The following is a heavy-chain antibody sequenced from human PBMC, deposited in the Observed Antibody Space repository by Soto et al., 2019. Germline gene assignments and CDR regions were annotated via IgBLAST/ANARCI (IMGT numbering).Heavy chain of an antibody. CDR3: AKATKRITMVRDAFDI. Sequence: GGSLRLSCAASGFTFDDYAMHWVRQAPGKGLEWVSGISWNSGSIGYADSVKGRFTISRDNAKNSLYLQMNSLRAEDTALYYCAKATKRITMVRDAFDIWGQGTMVTVSS. CDR2: ISWNSGSI. D-gene: IGHD3-10*01. V-gene: IGHV3-9*01. J-gene: IGHJ3*02. CDR1: GFTFDDYA.